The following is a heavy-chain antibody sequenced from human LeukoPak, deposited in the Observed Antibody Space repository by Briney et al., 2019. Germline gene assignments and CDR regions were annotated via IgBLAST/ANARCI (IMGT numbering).Heavy chain of an antibody. CDR3: ARGRGGTAMVDY. CDR1: GGSISSYY. V-gene: IGHV4-59*01. D-gene: IGHD5-18*01. Sequence: SETLSLTCSVSGGSISSYYWSWIRQPPGKGLEWIGYIYYSGSTNYNPSLKSRVTISVDTSKNQFSLKLSSVTAADTAVYYCARGRGGTAMVDYWGKGTLATVSS. J-gene: IGHJ4*02. CDR2: IYYSGST.